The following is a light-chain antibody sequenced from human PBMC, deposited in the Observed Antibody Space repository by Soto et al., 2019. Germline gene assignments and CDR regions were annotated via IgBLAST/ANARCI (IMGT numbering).Light chain of an antibody. CDR2: EVS. CDR1: SSDVGSYNL. J-gene: IGLJ3*02. V-gene: IGLV2-23*02. CDR3: CSYACSSTLL. Sequence: QSALTQPASVSGSPGQSITISCTGTSSDVGSYNLVSWYQQHPGKAPKLMLYEVSKRPSGVSNRFSGYNSGNTASLTISGLQAEDEAYYYCCSYACSSTLLFCGGT.